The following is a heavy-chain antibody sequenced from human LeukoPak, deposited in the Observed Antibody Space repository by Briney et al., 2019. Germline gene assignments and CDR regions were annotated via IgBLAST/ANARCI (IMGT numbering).Heavy chain of an antibody. Sequence: GGSVRLSCAASGFIFSDFAMSWVRQAPGKGLEWVAVISYDGSNKYYADSVKGRFTISRDNSKNTLYLQMNSLRAEDTAVYYCAKDLSVWGQGTTVTVSS. J-gene: IGHJ6*02. V-gene: IGHV3-30*18. CDR2: ISYDGSNK. CDR3: AKDLSV. CDR1: GFIFSDFA.